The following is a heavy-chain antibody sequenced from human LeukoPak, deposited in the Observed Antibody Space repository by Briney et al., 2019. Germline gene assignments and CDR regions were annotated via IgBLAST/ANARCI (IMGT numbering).Heavy chain of an antibody. J-gene: IGHJ6*02. CDR3: ARDACSSTSCYGYYYYGMDV. CDR2: IYYSGST. Sequence: SETLSLTCTVSGGSISSSSYYWGWIRQPPGKGLEWIGSIYYSGSTYYNPSLKSRVTISVDTSKNQFSLKLSSATAADTAVYYRARDACSSTSCYGYYYYGMDVWGQGTTVTVSS. CDR1: GGSISSSSYY. D-gene: IGHD2-2*01. V-gene: IGHV4-39*07.